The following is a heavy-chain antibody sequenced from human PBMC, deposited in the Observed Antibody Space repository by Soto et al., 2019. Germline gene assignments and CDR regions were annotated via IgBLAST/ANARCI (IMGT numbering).Heavy chain of an antibody. Sequence: SVKVSCKASGGTFSSYAISWVRQAPGQGLEWMGGIIPIFGTANYAQKFQGRVTITADESTSTAYMELSSLRSEDTAVYYCARDSGRYYGSGSYYRDYYYGMDVWGQGTTVTVSS. V-gene: IGHV1-69*13. D-gene: IGHD3-10*01. CDR3: ARDSGRYYGSGSYYRDYYYGMDV. J-gene: IGHJ6*02. CDR1: GGTFSSYA. CDR2: IIPIFGTA.